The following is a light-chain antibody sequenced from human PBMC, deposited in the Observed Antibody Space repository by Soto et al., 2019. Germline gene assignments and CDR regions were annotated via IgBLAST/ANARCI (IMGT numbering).Light chain of an antibody. CDR3: QQYYDWPPWT. J-gene: IGKJ1*01. CDR1: QSVSSK. V-gene: IGKV3-15*01. Sequence: EIVMTPSPAPLSVSPGEGATLSCSASQSVSSKLAWYQQKPGQAPRLLIYGASTRAAGVPARFSGSGYGTEFTLTISSLQSEDSAVYFCQQYYDWPPWTFGQGTKVDIK. CDR2: GAS.